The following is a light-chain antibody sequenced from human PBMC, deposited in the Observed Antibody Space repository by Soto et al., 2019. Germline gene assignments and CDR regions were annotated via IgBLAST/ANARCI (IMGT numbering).Light chain of an antibody. CDR1: QSITTY. Sequence: DIQMTQSPSSLSASVGDRVTITCRASQSITTYLNWYRQKPGKAPKLLIYAASSLQSGVPSRCSGSGSETEFTLSISSLQPEDFATYFCQQIYSAPLTFGGGTKVEIK. V-gene: IGKV1-39*01. CDR3: QQIYSAPLT. J-gene: IGKJ4*01. CDR2: AAS.